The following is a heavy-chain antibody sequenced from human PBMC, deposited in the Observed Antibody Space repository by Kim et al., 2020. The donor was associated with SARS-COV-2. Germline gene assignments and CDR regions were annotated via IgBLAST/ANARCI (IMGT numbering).Heavy chain of an antibody. D-gene: IGHD3-10*01. Sequence: NRSLKSGVTISVDTSKNQCSLKMTSVTAADTAMYYCARGYYGSGFSWFDPWGQGTRVTVSS. J-gene: IGHJ5*02. CDR3: ARGYYGSGFSWFDP. V-gene: IGHV4-34*01.